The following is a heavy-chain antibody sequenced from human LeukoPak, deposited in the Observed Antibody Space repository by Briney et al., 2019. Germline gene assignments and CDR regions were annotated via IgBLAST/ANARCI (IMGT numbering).Heavy chain of an antibody. Sequence: SETLSLTCTVSGGSISSNYYWGWIRQPPGKGLEWIGSIYHSGSTYYNPSLKSRVTISVDTSKTQFSLKLNSVTAADTAVYYCARFVLLWFGELLNGFDIWGQGTMVTVSS. CDR2: IYHSGST. CDR3: ARFVLLWFGELLNGFDI. V-gene: IGHV4-38-2*02. D-gene: IGHD3-10*01. CDR1: GGSISSNYY. J-gene: IGHJ3*02.